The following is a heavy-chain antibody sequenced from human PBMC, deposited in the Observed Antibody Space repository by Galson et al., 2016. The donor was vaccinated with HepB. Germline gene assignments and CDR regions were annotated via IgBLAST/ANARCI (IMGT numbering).Heavy chain of an antibody. CDR2: IGGSDGTT. J-gene: IGHJ4*02. Sequence: SLRLSCAASGFIFSNYAMGWVRQAPGKGLEWVSAIGGSDGTTYYADSVQGRFTISRDNSKNTLYLQLNSLRAEDTAVYYCAKRPAITVFGPGQNYFDHWGQGTLVTASS. D-gene: IGHD3/OR15-3a*01. CDR1: GFIFSNYA. V-gene: IGHV3-23*01. CDR3: AKRPAITVFGPGQNYFDH.